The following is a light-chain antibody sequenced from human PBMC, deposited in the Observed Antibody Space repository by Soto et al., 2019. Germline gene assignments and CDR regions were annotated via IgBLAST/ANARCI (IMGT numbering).Light chain of an antibody. Sequence: EIVLTQSPGTLSLSPGERATLSCMASQSVSSSFLAWYQHKPGQAPRLLIYAASSRATGVPDRFSGSGPGTDFTLTISRLEPEDFAIYYCQQYGSSPYTFGQGTRLEIK. J-gene: IGKJ5*01. CDR1: QSVSSSF. V-gene: IGKV3-20*01. CDR3: QQYGSSPYT. CDR2: AAS.